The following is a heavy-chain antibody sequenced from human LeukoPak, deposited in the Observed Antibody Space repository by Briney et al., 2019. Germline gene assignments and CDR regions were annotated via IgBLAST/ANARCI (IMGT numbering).Heavy chain of an antibody. CDR3: ARDSHIVGATYYFDY. D-gene: IGHD1-26*01. V-gene: IGHV1-2*02. J-gene: IGHJ4*02. Sequence: ASVKVSCKASGYTFTGYYMHWVRQAPGQGLEWMGWINPNSGGTNYAQKFQGRVTMTRDTSISTAYMELSRLRSDDTAVYYCARDSHIVGATYYFDYWGQGTLATVSS. CDR2: INPNSGGT. CDR1: GYTFTGYY.